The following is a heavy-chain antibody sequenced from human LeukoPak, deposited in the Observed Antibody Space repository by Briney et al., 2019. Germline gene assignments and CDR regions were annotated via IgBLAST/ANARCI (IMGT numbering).Heavy chain of an antibody. D-gene: IGHD2-2*01. CDR1: EFTFTTYA. CDR3: ANASTTAPCWLDP. CDR2: ISVNGGST. V-gene: IGHV3-23*01. Sequence: PGGSLRLSCAASEFTFTTYAISWVRQAPGKWLEWVSCISVNGGSTYYADSVKGRFTISRDNSKKTLYLKMNSLRAEATAVYYCANASTTAPCWLDPWGQGTLVTVSS. J-gene: IGHJ5*02.